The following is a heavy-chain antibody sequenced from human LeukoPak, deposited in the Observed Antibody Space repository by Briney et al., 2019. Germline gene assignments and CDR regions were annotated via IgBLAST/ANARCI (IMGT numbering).Heavy chain of an antibody. Sequence: GGSLRLSCAASGFTFSDHYMDWVRQAPGKGLEWVGRTRNKANSYTTEYAASVKGRFTISRDDSKNSLYLQMNSLKTEDTAVYYCARVAIFGVVEAGFDYWGQGTLVTVSS. CDR1: GFTFSDHY. CDR2: TRNKANSYTT. V-gene: IGHV3-72*01. CDR3: ARVAIFGVVEAGFDY. J-gene: IGHJ4*02. D-gene: IGHD3-3*01.